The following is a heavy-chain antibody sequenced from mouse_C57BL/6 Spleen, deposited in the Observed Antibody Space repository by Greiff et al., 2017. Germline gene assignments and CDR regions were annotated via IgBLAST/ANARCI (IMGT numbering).Heavy chain of an antibody. CDR1: GFSLTSYG. Sequence: QVQLKQSGPGLVQPSQSLSITCTVSGFSLTSYGVHWVRQSPGQGLEWLGVLWSGGSTDYNAAFISRLSISKDNSKSQVFFKMNSLQADDTAIYYCARNSHDGYYGAYWGQGTLVTVSA. D-gene: IGHD2-3*01. V-gene: IGHV2-2*01. CDR2: LWSGGST. CDR3: ARNSHDGYYGAY. J-gene: IGHJ3*01.